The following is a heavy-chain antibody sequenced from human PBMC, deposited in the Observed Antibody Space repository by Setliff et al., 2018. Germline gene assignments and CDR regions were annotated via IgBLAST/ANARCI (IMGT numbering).Heavy chain of an antibody. D-gene: IGHD2-15*01. CDR3: GRGFSRIEGWGNWFDP. Sequence: SETLSLTCTFSGGSVSNSGFFWGWLRQAPGKGLEWIGNIYDSGSSNYNASLKSRLIITRDTSKNQISLKLTSVTAADTAVYYCGRGFSRIEGWGNWFDPWGQGILVTVSS. J-gene: IGHJ5*02. CDR1: GGSVSNSGFF. V-gene: IGHV4-39*01. CDR2: IYDSGSS.